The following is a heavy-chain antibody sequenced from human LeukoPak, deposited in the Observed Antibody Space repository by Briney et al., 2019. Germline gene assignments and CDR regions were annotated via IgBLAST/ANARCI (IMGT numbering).Heavy chain of an antibody. D-gene: IGHD5-18*01. V-gene: IGHV4-34*01. CDR1: GGSFSGYY. Sequence: SETLSLTCAVYGGSFSGYYLSWIRQPPGKGLEWIGEINHSGSTNYNPSLESRVTISVDTSKNQFSLKLSSVTAADTAVYYCARGGPIGQLWSWYWGQGTLVTVSS. CDR3: ARGGPIGQLWSWY. J-gene: IGHJ4*02. CDR2: INHSGST.